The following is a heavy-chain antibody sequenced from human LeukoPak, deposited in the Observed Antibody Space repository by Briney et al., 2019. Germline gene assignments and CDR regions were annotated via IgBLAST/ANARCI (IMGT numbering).Heavy chain of an antibody. V-gene: IGHV3-48*04. CDR3: ARDFLEDTQ. J-gene: IGHJ4*02. CDR2: ISSSGSVR. CDR1: GFTFSSYN. D-gene: IGHD2-15*01. Sequence: GXXLXLSCVASGFTFSSYNMNWVSQAPGKGLEWLSYISSSGSVRHYGDSVKGRFNISRDNEKKSMYVKMNSLRVEDTAVYYCARDFLEDTQWGQGTLVTVSS.